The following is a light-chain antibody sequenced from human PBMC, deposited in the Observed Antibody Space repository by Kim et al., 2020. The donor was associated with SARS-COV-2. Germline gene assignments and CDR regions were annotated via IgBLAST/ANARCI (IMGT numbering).Light chain of an antibody. CDR2: DAS. Sequence: LSAGERATLACRASPSVSNYLAWYQQTPGHAPRLIIYDASNRAAGIPARFSASGSGTVFTLTISSLEPEDVAFYYCQQSSDWPLTFGGGTKVDIK. CDR3: QQSSDWPLT. CDR1: PSVSNY. J-gene: IGKJ4*01. V-gene: IGKV3-11*01.